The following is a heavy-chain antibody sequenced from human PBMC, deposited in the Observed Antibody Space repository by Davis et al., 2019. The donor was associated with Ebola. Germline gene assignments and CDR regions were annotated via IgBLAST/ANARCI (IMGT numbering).Heavy chain of an antibody. D-gene: IGHD5-12*01. Sequence: ASVKVSCKASGYTFTSYAMHWVRQAPGQRLEWMGWINAGNGNTKYSQKFQGRVTITRDTSASTAYMELSSLRSEDTAVYYCARHSREYSGYDGFDYWGQGTLVTVSS. CDR2: INAGNGNT. J-gene: IGHJ4*02. CDR3: ARHSREYSGYDGFDY. CDR1: GYTFTSYA. V-gene: IGHV1-3*01.